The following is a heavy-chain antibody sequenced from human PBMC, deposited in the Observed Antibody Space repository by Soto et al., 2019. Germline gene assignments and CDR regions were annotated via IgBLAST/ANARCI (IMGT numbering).Heavy chain of an antibody. Sequence: EVQLVESGGGLVQPGGSLKLSCAASGFTFSGSAMHWVRQASGKGLEWVGGIRSKANSYATAYAASVKRRFTISRDDSKNTAYLQMTSMKNEDTAVYYCTRLRSSRGWDGDYWGQGTLVTVSS. J-gene: IGHJ4*02. D-gene: IGHD6-19*01. V-gene: IGHV3-73*01. CDR2: IRSKANSYAT. CDR1: GFTFSGSA. CDR3: TRLRSSRGWDGDY.